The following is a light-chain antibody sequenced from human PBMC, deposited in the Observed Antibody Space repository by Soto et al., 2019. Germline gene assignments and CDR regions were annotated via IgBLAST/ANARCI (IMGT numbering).Light chain of an antibody. J-gene: IGKJ4*01. CDR1: QSVSSN. Sequence: EIVMTQSPATLSVSPGERATLSCRASQSVSSNLAWYQQKPGQAPRLLIYGASTRATGIPARFSGSGSGTEFTLTISSLQCEDFAVYYCQQYNNWPTLTVGGGTKVELK. V-gene: IGKV3-15*01. CDR3: QQYNNWPTLT. CDR2: GAS.